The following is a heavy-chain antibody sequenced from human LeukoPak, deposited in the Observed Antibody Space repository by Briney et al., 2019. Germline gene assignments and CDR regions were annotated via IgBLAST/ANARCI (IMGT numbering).Heavy chain of an antibody. J-gene: IGHJ5*02. CDR1: GGSIGSYY. Sequence: SETLSLTCTVSGGSIGSYYWSWIRQPPGKGLEWIGYIYYSGSTNYKPSLKSRVTISVDTSKNQFSLKLSSVTAADTAVYYCARGGYYGSGNDFRFDPWGQGTLVTASS. D-gene: IGHD3-10*01. CDR2: IYYSGST. CDR3: ARGGYYGSGNDFRFDP. V-gene: IGHV4-59*01.